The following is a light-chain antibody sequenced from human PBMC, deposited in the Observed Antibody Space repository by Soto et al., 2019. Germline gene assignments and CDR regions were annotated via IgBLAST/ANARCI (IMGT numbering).Light chain of an antibody. J-gene: IGLJ2*01. CDR3: TSYTSSNTVV. V-gene: IGLV2-14*01. CDR1: SSNVGAYNY. CDR2: DVN. Sequence: QSALTQPASVSGSPGQSITISCTGTSSNVGAYNYVSWYQQHPGKVPKLIIYDVNNRPSGVSNRFSGSKSGNTASLTISGLQVEDEADYYCTSYTSSNTVVFGGGTKVTVL.